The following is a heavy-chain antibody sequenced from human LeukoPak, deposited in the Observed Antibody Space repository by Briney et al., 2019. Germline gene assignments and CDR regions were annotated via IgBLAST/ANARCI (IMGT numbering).Heavy chain of an antibody. CDR3: ARLFATSFRYYYSYIDV. D-gene: IGHD1-1*01. CDR1: GGSVSDYY. Sequence: SETLSLTCAVYGGSVSDYYWTWIRQPPGKGLEWIGEIYHSGSTNYNPSLKSRVTISVDTSKNQFSLKLYSVTAADTAVYYCARLFATSFRYYYSYIDVWGKGTTVTISS. J-gene: IGHJ6*03. V-gene: IGHV4-34*01. CDR2: IYHSGST.